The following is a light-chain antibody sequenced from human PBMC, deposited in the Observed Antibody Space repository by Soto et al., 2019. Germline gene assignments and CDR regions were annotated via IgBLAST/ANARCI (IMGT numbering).Light chain of an antibody. CDR3: QQYDNSIT. Sequence: EIVLTQSPDTVSLSAGETATLSCRASQSVNSNYLAWYQHKPGQAPRLLIYGASNRATGIPDRFSGSGSGTDFSLTISRLEPEDFAVFYCQQYDNSITFGQGTRLE. J-gene: IGKJ5*01. V-gene: IGKV3-20*01. CDR1: QSVNSNY. CDR2: GAS.